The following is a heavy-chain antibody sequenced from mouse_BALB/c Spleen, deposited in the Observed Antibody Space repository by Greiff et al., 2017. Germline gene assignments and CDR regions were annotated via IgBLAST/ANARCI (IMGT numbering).Heavy chain of an antibody. D-gene: IGHD2-12*01. CDR3: KVTTRKGAWFAY. Sequence: VQLKESGAELVRSGASVKLSCTASGFNIKDYYMHWVKQRPEQGLEWIGWINPENGDTEYAPKFQGKATMTADTSSNTAYLQLSSLTSEDTAVYYCKVTTRKGAWFAYWGQGTLVTVSA. V-gene: IGHV14-4*02. CDR2: INPENGDT. CDR1: GFNIKDYY. J-gene: IGHJ3*01.